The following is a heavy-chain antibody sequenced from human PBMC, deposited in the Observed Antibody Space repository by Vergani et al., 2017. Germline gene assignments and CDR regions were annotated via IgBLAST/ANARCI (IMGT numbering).Heavy chain of an antibody. D-gene: IGHD2-2*02. Sequence: QVQLQESGPGLVKPPGTLSLTCAVSGDSISSNNCWTWVRQPPGKGLEWIGEICHTEDTKYSPSLKRRITVSVDESRNLFSLRLNYVTAADTAVYYCATIGYRRWGYYFDYWGQGILVTVSS. CDR1: GDSISSNNC. CDR3: ATIGYRRWGYYFDY. V-gene: IGHV4-4*03. CDR2: ICHTEDT. J-gene: IGHJ4*02.